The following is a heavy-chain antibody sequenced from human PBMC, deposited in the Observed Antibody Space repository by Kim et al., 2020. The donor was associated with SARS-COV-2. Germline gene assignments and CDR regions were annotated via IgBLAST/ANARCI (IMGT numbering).Heavy chain of an antibody. Sequence: LTGRVTISVDTSKNQFSLKLSSVTAADTAVYYCARGWYSSSFYYYYYMDVWGKGTTVTVSS. V-gene: IGHV4-34*01. D-gene: IGHD6-6*01. J-gene: IGHJ6*03. CDR3: ARGWYSSSFYYYYYMDV.